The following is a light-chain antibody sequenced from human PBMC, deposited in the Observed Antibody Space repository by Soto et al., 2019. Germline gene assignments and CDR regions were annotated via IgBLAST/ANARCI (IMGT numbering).Light chain of an antibody. Sequence: QSVLTQPASVSGSPGQSITISCTGSSSDIGAYNYVSWYQQHPGKAPKLIIYEASKRPSGISSRFSGSKSGNTASLTISGLQAEDEADYYCSSWPRSLYDFGSGPKVTV. J-gene: IGLJ1*01. CDR1: SSDIGAYNY. CDR2: EAS. CDR3: SSWPRSLYD. V-gene: IGLV2-14*01.